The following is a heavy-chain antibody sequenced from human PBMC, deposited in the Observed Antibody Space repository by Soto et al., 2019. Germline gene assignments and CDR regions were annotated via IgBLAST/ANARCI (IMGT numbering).Heavy chain of an antibody. J-gene: IGHJ4*02. D-gene: IGHD3-10*01. V-gene: IGHV3-23*01. CDR1: GFTFSTYA. Sequence: HPVGSLRLSCAASGFTFSTYAMNWVRQAPGKGLEWVSGISGSGDSTYYADSVKGRFTVSRDNSKNTLYLQMNSLRAEDTAVYYCAKDRGGSGTYCLFDYWGQGTLVTVSS. CDR3: AKDRGGSGTYCLFDY. CDR2: ISGSGDST.